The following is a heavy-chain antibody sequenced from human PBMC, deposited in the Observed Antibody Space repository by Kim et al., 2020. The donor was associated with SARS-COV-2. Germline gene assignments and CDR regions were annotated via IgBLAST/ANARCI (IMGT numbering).Heavy chain of an antibody. CDR1: GGSISSYY. CDR2: IYYSGST. V-gene: IGHV4-59*08. Sequence: SETLSLTCTVSGGSISSYYWSWIRQPPGKGLEWIGYIYYSGSTNYNPSLKSRVTISVDTSKNQFSLKLSSLTTADTAVYYWARLRNYDVYALLGWFDPWG. CDR3: ARLRNYDVYALLGWFDP. D-gene: IGHD1-7*01. J-gene: IGHJ5*02.